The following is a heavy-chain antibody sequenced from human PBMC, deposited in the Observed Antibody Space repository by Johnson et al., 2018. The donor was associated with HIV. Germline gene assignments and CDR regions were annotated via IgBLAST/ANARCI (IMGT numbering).Heavy chain of an antibody. CDR2: SKPEGRGK. D-gene: IGHD3-16*01. V-gene: IGHV3-7*03. CDR1: GFTFSDYG. Sequence: VQLVESGGGLVQPGGSLRLSCADSGFTFSDYGMTWVRTDPGNGPGWVANSKPEGRGKEDSVKGRFTSSRDNAKDSRYLQMNSLRAEDTALYYCAGCLVFHRGAFDIWGQGTMVTVSS. CDR3: AGCLVFHRGAFDI. J-gene: IGHJ3*02.